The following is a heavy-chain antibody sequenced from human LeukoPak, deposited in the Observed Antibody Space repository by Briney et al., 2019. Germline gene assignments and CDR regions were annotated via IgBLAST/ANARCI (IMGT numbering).Heavy chain of an antibody. V-gene: IGHV4-59*01. Sequence: SETLSLTCTVSGGSISSYYWSWIRQPPGKGLEWIGYIYYSGSTNYNPSLKSRVTISVDTSKNQFSLKLSSVTAADTAVYYCARMPYYYDSSGYCYVGDYFDYWGQGTLVTVSS. J-gene: IGHJ4*02. D-gene: IGHD3-22*01. CDR1: GGSISSYY. CDR2: IYYSGST. CDR3: ARMPYYYDSSGYCYVGDYFDY.